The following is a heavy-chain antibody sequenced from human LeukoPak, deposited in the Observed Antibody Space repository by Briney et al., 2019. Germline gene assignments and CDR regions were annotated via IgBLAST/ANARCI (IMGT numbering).Heavy chain of an antibody. Sequence: GRSQRLFYAASGLLHREAYTIGARQPPGRGLEWVARIKSKTDAGTTDDAAPVKGRFTISRDYLKNTLYLQMNSLKTEDTALYYCLLYTRGWFETNFWGQGTLVTVSS. D-gene: IGHD3-10*01. CDR1: GLLHREAY. CDR2: IKSKTDAGTT. CDR3: LLYTRGWFETNF. V-gene: IGHV3-15*01. J-gene: IGHJ4*02.